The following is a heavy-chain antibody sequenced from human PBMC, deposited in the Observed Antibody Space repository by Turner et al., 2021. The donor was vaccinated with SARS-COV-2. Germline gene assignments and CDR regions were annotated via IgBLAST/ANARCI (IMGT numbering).Heavy chain of an antibody. J-gene: IGHJ4*02. V-gene: IGHV3-53*02. CDR1: GSTFSSNC. D-gene: IGHD2-15*01. CDR2: ICRGST. Sequence: EVQLVETGGGSIQPGGSLRLSGPVSGSTFSSNCMSWVRQAPGKGLEWVSVICRGSTYYADSVRGRFSISRDNSKNSLYLQMNSLRAEDTAVYYCAGEGYCSGGTCEGPFDFWGQGTLVTVSS. CDR3: AGEGYCSGGTCEGPFDF.